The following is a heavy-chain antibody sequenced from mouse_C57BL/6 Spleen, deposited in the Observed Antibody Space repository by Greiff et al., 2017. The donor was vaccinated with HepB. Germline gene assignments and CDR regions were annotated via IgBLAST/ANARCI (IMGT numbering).Heavy chain of an antibody. D-gene: IGHD1-1*01. CDR2: IDPETGGT. V-gene: IGHV1-15*01. J-gene: IGHJ2*01. Sequence: VQLQQSGAELVRPGASVTLSCKASGYTFTDYEMHWVRQTPVHGLEWIGAIDPETGGTAYNQKFKGKAILTADKSSSTAYMELRSLTSEDSAVYYCTRGKVTTVVAPLDYWGQGTTLTVSS. CDR1: GYTFTDYE. CDR3: TRGKVTTVVAPLDY.